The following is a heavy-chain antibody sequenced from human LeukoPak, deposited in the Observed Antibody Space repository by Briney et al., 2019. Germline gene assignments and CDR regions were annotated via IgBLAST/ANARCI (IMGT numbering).Heavy chain of an antibody. V-gene: IGHV3-7*01. CDR2: IKQDGSEK. CDR3: ARPRVGLLSVH. Sequence: GGSLRLSCAASGFTFSTYWMSWVRQAPGKGLEWVANIKQDGSEKYYVDSVKGRFTISRDNAKDSLYLQMNSLRVEDTAVYYCARPRVGLLSVHWGQGTLVTVSS. D-gene: IGHD3-3*01. CDR1: GFTFSTYW. J-gene: IGHJ4*02.